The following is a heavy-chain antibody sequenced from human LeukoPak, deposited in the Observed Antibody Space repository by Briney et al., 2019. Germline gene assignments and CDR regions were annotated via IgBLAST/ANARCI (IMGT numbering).Heavy chain of an antibody. CDR2: ISGSGGST. CDR3: AKDLSGDPKNYYYYGMDV. V-gene: IGHV3-23*01. D-gene: IGHD2-21*02. Sequence: PGGSLRLSCAASGFTFSSYAMSWVRQAPGKGLEWASAISGSGGSTYYADSVKGRFTISRDNSKNTLYLQMNSLRAEDTAVYYCAKDLSGDPKNYYYYGMDVWGQGTTVTVSS. J-gene: IGHJ6*02. CDR1: GFTFSSYA.